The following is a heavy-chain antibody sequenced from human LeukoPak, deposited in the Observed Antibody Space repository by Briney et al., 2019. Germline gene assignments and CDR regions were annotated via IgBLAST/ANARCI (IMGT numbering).Heavy chain of an antibody. D-gene: IGHD2-15*01. CDR3: ARDACSGGSCYSQALGY. CDR1: GGSISSYY. Sequence: SETLSLTCTVSGGSISSYYWSWIRQPPGKGLEWIGYIYYSGSTNYNPSLKSRVTISVDTSKNQFSLKLSSVTAADTAVYYCARDACSGGSCYSQALGYWGQGTLVTVSS. J-gene: IGHJ4*02. CDR2: IYYSGST. V-gene: IGHV4-59*01.